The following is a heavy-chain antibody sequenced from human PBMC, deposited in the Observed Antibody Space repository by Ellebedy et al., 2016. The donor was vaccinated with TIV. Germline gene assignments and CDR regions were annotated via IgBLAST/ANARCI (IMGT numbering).Heavy chain of an antibody. CDR3: ASDYRDYGDAFWS. CDR2: INKNGSVT. Sequence: PGGSLRLSCAASGSTFNNHWMHWVRQSPGKGLEWVSRINKNGSVTDYADSVRGRCTISRDNARSTLFLQMNSLRVEDAAVYFCASDYRDYGDAFWSWGQGTLITVSS. CDR1: GSTFNNHW. J-gene: IGHJ5*02. D-gene: IGHD4-17*01. V-gene: IGHV3-74*01.